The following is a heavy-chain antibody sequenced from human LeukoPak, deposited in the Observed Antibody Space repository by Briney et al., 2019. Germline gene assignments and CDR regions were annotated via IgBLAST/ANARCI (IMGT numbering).Heavy chain of an antibody. Sequence: SETLSLTCTVSGGSISSYYWSWIRQPPGKGLEWIGYIYYSGSTNYNPSLKSRVTISVDTSKNQFSLKLSSVTAADTAVYYCVREGYSSFDYWGQGTLVTVSS. CDR2: IYYSGST. V-gene: IGHV4-59*01. J-gene: IGHJ4*02. D-gene: IGHD6-13*01. CDR1: GGSISSYY. CDR3: VREGYSSFDY.